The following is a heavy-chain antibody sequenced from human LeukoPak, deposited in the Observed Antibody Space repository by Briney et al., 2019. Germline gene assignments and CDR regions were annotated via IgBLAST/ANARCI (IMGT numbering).Heavy chain of an antibody. CDR1: GFTFSSYW. V-gene: IGHV3-7*01. J-gene: IGHJ6*03. D-gene: IGHD2-2*03. Sequence: GGSLRLSCAASGFTFSSYWMSWVRQAPGKGLEWVANIKQDGSEKYYVDSVKGRFTISRDNAKNSLYLQMNSLRAEDTAVYYCARKPLGYCSSTSCYYYYYMDVWGKGTTVTVSS. CDR2: IKQDGSEK. CDR3: ARKPLGYCSSTSCYYYYYMDV.